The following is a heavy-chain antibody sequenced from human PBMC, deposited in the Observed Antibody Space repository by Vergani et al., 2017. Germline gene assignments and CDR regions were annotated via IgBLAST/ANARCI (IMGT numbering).Heavy chain of an antibody. D-gene: IGHD6-6*01. V-gene: IGHV3-23*01. Sequence: EVQLLESGGGLVQPGGSLRLSCAASGFTFSSYAMSWVRQAPGKGLEWVSAISGRGGSTYYADSVKGRFTISRDNSKNTLYLQMNSLRAEDTAVYYCAKEGSSIAARQVYYYMDVWGKGTTVTVSS. J-gene: IGHJ6*03. CDR1: GFTFSSYA. CDR3: AKEGSSIAARQVYYYMDV. CDR2: ISGRGGST.